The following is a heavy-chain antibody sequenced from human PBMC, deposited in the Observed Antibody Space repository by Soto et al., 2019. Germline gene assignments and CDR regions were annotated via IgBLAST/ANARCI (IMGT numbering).Heavy chain of an antibody. CDR1: GLTFGSRA. Sequence: GGSLRLSCVASGLTFGSRAMTWVRQAPGEGLQWVSTITDTGGDAKYADSVRGRLVISRDNSKKTLYLQMASLTAEDSAMYYCARGSTDSYPGSRIFDFWGRGTLVTVSS. D-gene: IGHD3-10*01. CDR2: ITDTGGDA. V-gene: IGHV3-23*01. CDR3: ARGSTDSYPGSRIFDF. J-gene: IGHJ4*02.